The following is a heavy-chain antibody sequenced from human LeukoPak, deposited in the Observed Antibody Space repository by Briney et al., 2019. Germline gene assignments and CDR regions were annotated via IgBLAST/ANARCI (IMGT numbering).Heavy chain of an antibody. D-gene: IGHD3-10*01. CDR1: GFTFSSYA. CDR3: ARDALITMVRGVIITAPYGMDV. CDR2: ISYDGSNK. V-gene: IGHV3-30-3*01. J-gene: IGHJ6*02. Sequence: GGSLRLSCAASGFTFSSYAMHWVRQAPGKGLEWVAVISYDGSNKYYADSVKGRFTISRDNSKNTLYLQMNSLRAEDTAVYYCARDALITMVRGVIITAPYGMDVWGQGTTVTVSS.